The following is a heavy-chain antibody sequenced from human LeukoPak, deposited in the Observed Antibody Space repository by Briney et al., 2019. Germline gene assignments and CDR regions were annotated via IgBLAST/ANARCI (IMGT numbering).Heavy chain of an antibody. J-gene: IGHJ3*02. V-gene: IGHV3-23*01. CDR3: AKGPQKGVFDI. Sequence: PGGSLRLSYAASGFTFSDYVMSWVRQAPGKGLEWVSAISDGGSTTFFADSVKGRFTISRDNSKSTLSLQMNSLRVEDTAVYYCAKGPQKGVFDIWGQGTMVTVSS. CDR2: ISDGGSTT. D-gene: IGHD2-8*01. CDR1: GFTFSDYV.